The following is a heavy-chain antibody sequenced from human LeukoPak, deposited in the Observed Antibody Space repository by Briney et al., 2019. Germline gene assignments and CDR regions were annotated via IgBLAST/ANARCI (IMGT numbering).Heavy chain of an antibody. V-gene: IGHV4-59*01. CDR1: GGSISSYY. Sequence: SETLSLTCTVSGGSISSYYWSWIRQPPGKGLEWIGYIYYSGSTNYNPSLKSRVTISVDTSKNQFSLKLSSVTAADTAVYYCARGYYYDSSGYYPQYYYYYMDVWGKGTTVTVSS. D-gene: IGHD3-22*01. CDR3: ARGYYYDSSGYYPQYYYYYMDV. J-gene: IGHJ6*03. CDR2: IYYSGST.